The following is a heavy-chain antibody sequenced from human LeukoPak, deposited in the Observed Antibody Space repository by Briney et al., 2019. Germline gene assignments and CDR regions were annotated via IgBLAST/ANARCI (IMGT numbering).Heavy chain of an antibody. CDR1: GFTFSSYG. D-gene: IGHD5-12*01. CDR2: ISGSGGST. CDR3: ARGPSGYHNT. V-gene: IGHV3-23*01. J-gene: IGHJ4*02. Sequence: QPGGSLRLSCAASGFTFSSYGMSWVRQAPGKGLEWVSAISGSGGSTYYADSVKGRFTISRDNAKSSMWLQMNSLRDEDTAVYYCARGPSGYHNTGGQGTLVTVSS.